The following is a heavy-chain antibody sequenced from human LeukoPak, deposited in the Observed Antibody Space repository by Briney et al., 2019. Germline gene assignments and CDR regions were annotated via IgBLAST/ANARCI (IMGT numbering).Heavy chain of an antibody. V-gene: IGHV4-61*02. D-gene: IGHD4-23*01. Sequence: PSETLSLTCTVSGGSISSGSYYWSWIRRPAGKGLEWIGRVYTSGTTNYNPSLKSRVTISLDTSKNQFSLKLSSVTAADTAVYYCARVDYGGSFDYWGQGTLVTVSS. CDR1: GGSISSGSYY. CDR2: VYTSGTT. CDR3: ARVDYGGSFDY. J-gene: IGHJ4*02.